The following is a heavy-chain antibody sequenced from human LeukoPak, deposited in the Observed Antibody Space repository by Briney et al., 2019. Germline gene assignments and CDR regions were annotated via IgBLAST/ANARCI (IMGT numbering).Heavy chain of an antibody. CDR3: AREIGRGSGSGDAFDI. Sequence: GGSLRLSCAASGFTFSSYSMHWVRQAPGKGLEWVAVIWYDGSNKYYADSVKGRFTISRDNSKNTLYLQMNSLRADDTAVYYCAREIGRGSGSGDAFDIWGQGTMVTVSS. D-gene: IGHD3-10*01. J-gene: IGHJ3*02. V-gene: IGHV3-33*08. CDR2: IWYDGSNK. CDR1: GFTFSSYS.